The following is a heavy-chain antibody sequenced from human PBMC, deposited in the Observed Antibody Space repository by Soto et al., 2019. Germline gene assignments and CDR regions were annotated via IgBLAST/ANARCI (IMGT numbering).Heavy chain of an antibody. V-gene: IGHV4-34*01. CDR3: ERGRVGSGTNWFDP. Sequence: QVQLQQWGAGLLKPSETLSLTCAVYGGSFSGYYWSWIRQPPGKGLEWMGEINHSGSTNYNPSLKSRVTISVDRSKSHFSLKLSSVTAADTAVYYCERGRVGSGTNWFDPWGQGTLVTVSS. J-gene: IGHJ5*02. CDR2: INHSGST. CDR1: GGSFSGYY. D-gene: IGHD3-10*01.